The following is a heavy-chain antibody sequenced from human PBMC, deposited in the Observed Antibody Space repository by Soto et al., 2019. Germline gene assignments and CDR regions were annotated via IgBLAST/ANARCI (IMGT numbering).Heavy chain of an antibody. J-gene: IGHJ6*02. D-gene: IGHD6-19*01. Sequence: GGSLRLSCAASGFTFSSYGMHWVRQAPGKGLEWVAVISYDGSNKYYADSVKGRFTISRDNSKNTLYLQMNSLRAEDTAVYYCAKDLYGGIAVVSVGRWHNYYYGMDVWGQGTTVTVSS. CDR3: AKDLYGGIAVVSVGRWHNYYYGMDV. CDR1: GFTFSSYG. V-gene: IGHV3-30*18. CDR2: ISYDGSNK.